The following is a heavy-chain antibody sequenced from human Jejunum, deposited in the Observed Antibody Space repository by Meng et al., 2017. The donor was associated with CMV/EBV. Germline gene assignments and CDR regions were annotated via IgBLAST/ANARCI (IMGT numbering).Heavy chain of an antibody. V-gene: IGHV6-1*01. Sequence: LQQSGPGLVKPSQTLSLTCAISGDSVSSNTVACNWIRLSPSRGLEWLGRTYYRSKWYSEYTVSVRSRISITPDTSKNQFSLQLTSVTPDDTAVYYCARGEDSSLDYWGQGTLVTVSS. CDR2: TYYRSKWYS. CDR3: ARGEDSSLDY. D-gene: IGHD6-13*01. J-gene: IGHJ4*02. CDR1: GDSVSSNTVA.